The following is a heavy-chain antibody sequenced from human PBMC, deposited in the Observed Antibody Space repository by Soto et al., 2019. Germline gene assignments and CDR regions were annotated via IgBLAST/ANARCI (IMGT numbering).Heavy chain of an antibody. CDR1: GFTFSSYA. CDR2: ISYDGSNK. Sequence: PGGSLRLSCAASGFTFSSYAMHWVRQAPGKGLEWVAVISYDGSNKYYADSVKGRFTISRDNSKNTLYLQMNSLRAEDTAVYYCASPFNIVSTIEVDYWGQGT. V-gene: IGHV3-30-3*01. D-gene: IGHD5-12*01. J-gene: IGHJ4*02. CDR3: ASPFNIVSTIEVDY.